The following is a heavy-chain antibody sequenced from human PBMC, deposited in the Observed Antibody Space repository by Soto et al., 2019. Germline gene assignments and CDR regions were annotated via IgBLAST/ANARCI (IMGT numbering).Heavy chain of an antibody. V-gene: IGHV3-30-3*01. CDR2: ISHDGINK. CDR1: GFTFSSYA. Sequence: PGGSLRLSCAASGFTFSSYAMNWVRQAPGKGLEWVALISHDGINKYYADSVRGRFTISRDSSTNTLYLQMNSLSAADTAVYYCGRCTSTSCHLGSDYWGQGTLVTVSS. CDR3: GRCTSTSCHLGSDY. J-gene: IGHJ4*02. D-gene: IGHD2-2*01.